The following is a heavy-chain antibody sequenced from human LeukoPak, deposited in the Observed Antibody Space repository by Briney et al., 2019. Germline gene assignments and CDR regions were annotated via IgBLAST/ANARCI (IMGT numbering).Heavy chain of an antibody. CDR1: GFTFSSYA. CDR3: AKPLPAASGTDFDY. D-gene: IGHD6-13*01. V-gene: IGHV3-23*01. CDR2: ISGSGTAT. J-gene: IGHJ4*02. Sequence: PGGSRRLSCAASGFTFSSYAMSWVRQAPGKGLQWVSAISGSGTATYYADSVKGRFTISRDNSKNTLYLQMNSLRAEDTAVYYCAKPLPAASGTDFDYWGQGTLVTVSS.